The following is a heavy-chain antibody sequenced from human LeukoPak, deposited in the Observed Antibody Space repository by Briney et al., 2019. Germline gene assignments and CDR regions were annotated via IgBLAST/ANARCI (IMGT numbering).Heavy chain of an antibody. Sequence: GGSLRLSSAASGFTFSSYAMSWVRQAPGKGLEWVSAISGSGDSTYYADSVKGRFTISRDNSKNTLYLQMNSLRAEDTAVYYCARGPVVVPDSYMYLWGKGTTVTVSS. CDR3: ARGPVVVPDSYMYL. CDR2: ISGSGDST. V-gene: IGHV3-23*01. CDR1: GFTFSSYA. D-gene: IGHD2-2*01. J-gene: IGHJ6*03.